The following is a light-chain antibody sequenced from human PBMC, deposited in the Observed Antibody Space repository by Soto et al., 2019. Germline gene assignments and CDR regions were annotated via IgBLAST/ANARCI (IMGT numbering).Light chain of an antibody. CDR1: QSLVYSDGYTY. Sequence: DVVMTQSPLSLPVTLGQPASISCRSSQSLVYSDGYTYLNWFHQRPGQSPRHLIYQVSNRDSGVPDRFSGSGSGTDFTLKISRVEAEDVGVYYCMQGTHWPWTFGQGTKVEIK. V-gene: IGKV2-30*01. CDR2: QVS. CDR3: MQGTHWPWT. J-gene: IGKJ1*01.